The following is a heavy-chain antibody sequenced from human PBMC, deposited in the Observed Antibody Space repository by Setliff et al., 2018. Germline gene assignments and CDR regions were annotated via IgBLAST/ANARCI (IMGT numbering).Heavy chain of an antibody. J-gene: IGHJ6*03. CDR2: INPIFGTA. Sequence: SVKVSCKASGGTFSNYAINWVRQAPGQGLEWMGGINPIFGTADYTQNFQGRVTITTDESTSTAYMELSSLRSEDTAIYYCATERGLVVSATDYCYYMDVWGKGTTVTVSS. CDR1: GGTFSNYA. D-gene: IGHD2-15*01. V-gene: IGHV1-69*05. CDR3: ATERGLVVSATDYCYYMDV.